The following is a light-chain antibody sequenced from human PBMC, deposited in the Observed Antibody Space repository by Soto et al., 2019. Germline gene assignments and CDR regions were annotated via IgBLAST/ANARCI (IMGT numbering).Light chain of an antibody. CDR2: DAS. V-gene: IGKV1-33*01. CDR1: HDISNY. CDR3: QQYNSYS. J-gene: IGKJ1*01. Sequence: DIQMTQSPSSLSASVGDRVTITCQASHDISNYLNWYQHKPGKAPKLLIYDASNLETGVPSRFSGSGSGTEFTLTISSLQPDDFATYYCQQYNSYSFGQGTKVDIK.